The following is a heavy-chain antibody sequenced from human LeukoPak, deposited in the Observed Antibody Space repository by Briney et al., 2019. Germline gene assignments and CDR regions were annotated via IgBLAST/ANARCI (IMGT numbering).Heavy chain of an antibody. Sequence: KPSETLSLTCAVSGYSISSGYYWGWIRQPPGKGLEWIGSIYHSGSTYYNPSLKSRVTISVDTSKNQFSLKLSSVTAADTAVYYCARARITIFGVVIEARMGYFDYWGQGTLVTVSS. V-gene: IGHV4-38-2*01. CDR2: IYHSGST. J-gene: IGHJ4*02. D-gene: IGHD3-3*01. CDR1: GYSISSGYY. CDR3: ARARITIFGVVIEARMGYFDY.